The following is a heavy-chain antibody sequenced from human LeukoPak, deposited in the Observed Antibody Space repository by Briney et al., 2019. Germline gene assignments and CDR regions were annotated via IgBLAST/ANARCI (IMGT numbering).Heavy chain of an antibody. Sequence: GGSLRLSCAASGFTFSSYAMSWIRQAPGKGLEWVSYISSSGSTIYYADSVKGRFTISRDNAKNSLYLQMNSLRAEDTAVYYCARDPVWFGVMDVWGQGTTVTVSS. CDR1: GFTFSSYA. J-gene: IGHJ6*02. V-gene: IGHV3-11*01. CDR2: ISSSGSTI. CDR3: ARDPVWFGVMDV. D-gene: IGHD3-10*01.